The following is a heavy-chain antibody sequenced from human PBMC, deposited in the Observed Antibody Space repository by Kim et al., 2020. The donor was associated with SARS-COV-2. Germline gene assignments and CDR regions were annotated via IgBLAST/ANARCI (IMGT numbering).Heavy chain of an antibody. Sequence: GGSLRLSCEASGFTFSSYGMIWVRQAPGKGLEWVSGISESGDATYYADSVKGRFTISRDNSKNTLFLQMHSLRAEDTAVYYCARTDLFWGQGTTVTVSS. D-gene: IGHD1-1*01. J-gene: IGHJ6*02. V-gene: IGHV3-23*01. CDR3: ARTDLF. CDR2: ISESGDAT. CDR1: GFTFSSYG.